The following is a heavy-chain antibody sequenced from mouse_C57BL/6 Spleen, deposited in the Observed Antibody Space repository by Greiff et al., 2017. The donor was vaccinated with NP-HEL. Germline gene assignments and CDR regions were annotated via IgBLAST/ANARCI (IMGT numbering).Heavy chain of an antibody. CDR1: GYTFTSYW. V-gene: IGHV1-53*01. J-gene: IGHJ2*01. CDR3: ARGFITTVVASYFDY. Sequence: QVQLQQPGTELVKPGASVKLSCKASGYTFTSYWMHWVKQRPGQGLEWIGNINPSNGGTNYNEKFKSKATLTVGKSSSTAYMQLSSLTSEDSAVYYCARGFITTVVASYFDYWGQGTTLTVSS. CDR2: INPSNGGT. D-gene: IGHD1-1*01.